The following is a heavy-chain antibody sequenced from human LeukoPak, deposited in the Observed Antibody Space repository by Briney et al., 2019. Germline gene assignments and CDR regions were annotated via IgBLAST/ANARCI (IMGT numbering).Heavy chain of an antibody. J-gene: IGHJ4*02. CDR2: IYYSGST. Sequence: SETLSLTCTVSGGSISSYYWSWIRQPPGKGLEWIGYIYYSGSTNYNPSLKSRVTISVDTSKNQFSLKLSSVTAADTAVYYCARLSHRIRVAAAGTTEDYWGQGTLVTVSS. CDR3: ARLSHRIRVAAAGTTEDY. CDR1: GGSISSYY. V-gene: IGHV4-59*08. D-gene: IGHD6-13*01.